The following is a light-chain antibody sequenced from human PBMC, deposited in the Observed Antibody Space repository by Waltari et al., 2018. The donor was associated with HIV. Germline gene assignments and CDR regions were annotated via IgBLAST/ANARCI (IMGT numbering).Light chain of an antibody. CDR1: GGDIGDFAS. Sequence: QSALTQPASVSGSPGPSITISCTATGGDIGDFASVSWYLPYPHKAPQLIIYGVTNRPFGVSSRFSGSKSGDTASLTISGLRTEDEAEYYCSSYSITKNLLFGGGTTLTVL. J-gene: IGLJ2*01. CDR2: GVT. CDR3: SSYSITKNLL. V-gene: IGLV2-14*01.